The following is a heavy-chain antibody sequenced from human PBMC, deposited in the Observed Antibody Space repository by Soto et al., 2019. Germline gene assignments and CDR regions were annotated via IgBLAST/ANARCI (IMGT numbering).Heavy chain of an antibody. CDR3: ARGREGTVVYGEEAFDI. J-gene: IGHJ3*02. Sequence: QVQLQESGPGLVKPSQTLSLTCTVSGGSISSGGYYWSWIRQHQGKGLEWIGYIYYSGSTYYNPSLKRRVTISVDTSKNQFSLKLSSVTAADTAVYYCARGREGTVVYGEEAFDIWGQGTMVTVSS. CDR1: GGSISSGGYY. CDR2: IYYSGST. V-gene: IGHV4-31*03. D-gene: IGHD4-17*01.